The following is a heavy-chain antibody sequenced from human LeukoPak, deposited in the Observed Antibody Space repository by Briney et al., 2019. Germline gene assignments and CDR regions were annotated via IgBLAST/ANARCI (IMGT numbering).Heavy chain of an antibody. V-gene: IGHV3-33*08. D-gene: IGHD3-3*01. J-gene: IGHJ5*02. Sequence: PGGSLRLSCAASGFTFSSYSMHWVRQAPGKGLEWVAVTWYDGNNKYYGDSVKGRFTISRDNSKNTLYLQMNSLRAEDTAVYYCARGSGAYYNWFDPWGQGTLVTVSS. CDR3: ARGSGAYYNWFDP. CDR1: GFTFSSYS. CDR2: TWYDGNNK.